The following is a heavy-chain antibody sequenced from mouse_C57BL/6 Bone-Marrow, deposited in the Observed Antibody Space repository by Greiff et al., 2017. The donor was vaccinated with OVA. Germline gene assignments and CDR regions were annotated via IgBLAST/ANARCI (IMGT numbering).Heavy chain of an antibody. Sequence: QVQLQQPGAELVKPGASVKLSCKASGYTFTSYWMHWVKQRPGQGLEWIGMIHPNSGSTNYNEKFKRKATLTVDKSSSTAYMQLSSLTSEDSSVYYCARRGIGGYSWFAYWGQGTLVTVSA. V-gene: IGHV1-64*01. CDR1: GYTFTSYW. J-gene: IGHJ3*01. D-gene: IGHD2-3*01. CDR2: IHPNSGST. CDR3: ARRGIGGYSWFAY.